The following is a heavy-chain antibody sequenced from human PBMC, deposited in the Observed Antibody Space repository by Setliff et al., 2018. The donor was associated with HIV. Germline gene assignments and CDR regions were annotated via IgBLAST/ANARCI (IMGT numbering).Heavy chain of an antibody. D-gene: IGHD6-19*01. Sequence: PSETLSLTCTVSGYSISSGYYWGWIRQPPGKGLEWIANIYHSGSTNYNASLKSRVTISVDTSKKQFSLKPSSVTAADTAVYYCATKAVAGHLYFFDYWGQGTLVTVSS. CDR3: ATKAVAGHLYFFDY. CDR1: GYSISSGYY. J-gene: IGHJ4*02. V-gene: IGHV4-38-2*02. CDR2: IYHSGST.